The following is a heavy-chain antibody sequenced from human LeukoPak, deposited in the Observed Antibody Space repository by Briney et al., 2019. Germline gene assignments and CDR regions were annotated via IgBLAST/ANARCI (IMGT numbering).Heavy chain of an antibody. Sequence: GGSLRLSCAASGFTFSSYAMNWVRQAPGKGLEWVSSISSRSADIYYADSVKGRFTISRDNAKNSVFLQMNNLRVEDTAIYYCARRGYHDSSGYDYWGQGTPVTVSS. J-gene: IGHJ4*02. CDR3: ARRGYHDSSGYDY. CDR2: ISSRSADI. D-gene: IGHD3-22*01. V-gene: IGHV3-21*06. CDR1: GFTFSSYA.